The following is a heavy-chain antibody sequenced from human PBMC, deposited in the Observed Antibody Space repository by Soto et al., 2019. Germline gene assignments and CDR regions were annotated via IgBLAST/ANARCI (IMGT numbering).Heavy chain of an antibody. Sequence: EVQLVESGGDLVQPGGSLRLSCAASGFTVSSTYMTWVRQAPGKGLEWVSVIYSAGTTYYADSVKGRLTISRDNSKNTLDLQMNSLRAEDTAVYYCRRNYYNHYWGQGTLVTVSS. V-gene: IGHV3-66*01. CDR2: IYSAGTT. J-gene: IGHJ4*02. CDR1: GFTVSSTY. D-gene: IGHD3-22*01. CDR3: RRNYYNHY.